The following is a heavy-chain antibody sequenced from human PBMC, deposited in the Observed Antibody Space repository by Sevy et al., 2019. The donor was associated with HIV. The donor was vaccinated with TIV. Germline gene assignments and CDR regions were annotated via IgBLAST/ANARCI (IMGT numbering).Heavy chain of an antibody. CDR3: ARYFCSGGSCYSAFVY. CDR2: VNTRTSDT. CDR1: GYTFNNYI. V-gene: IGHV1-3*04. Sequence: AAVKVSCKASGYTFNNYIMYWVRQAPRQSLESVGWVNTRTSDTKYSQKFQGRVSISSDTSASTTYMEFNTLRSEDTAVYYCARYFCSGGSCYSAFVYWGQGTLVTVSS. D-gene: IGHD2-15*01. J-gene: IGHJ4*02.